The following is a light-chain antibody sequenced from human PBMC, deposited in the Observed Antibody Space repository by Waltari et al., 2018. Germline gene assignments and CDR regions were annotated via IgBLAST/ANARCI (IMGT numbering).Light chain of an antibody. J-gene: IGKJ1*01. Sequence: EIVLTQSPGSLSSSPGERVTLSCRASQSVSRALAWYQQKPGQSPRLLIFGASNSATGLPDRVSGSGSETDFSLTISRLEPEDFAVYDCQHYVRLPATFGRGTKVEIK. V-gene: IGKV3-20*01. CDR1: QSVSRA. CDR3: QHYVRLPAT. CDR2: GAS.